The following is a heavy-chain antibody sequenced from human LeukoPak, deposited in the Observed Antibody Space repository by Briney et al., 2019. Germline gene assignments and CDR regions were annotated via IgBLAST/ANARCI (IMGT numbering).Heavy chain of an antibody. CDR1: GHTFTSYG. V-gene: IGHV1-69*11. D-gene: IGHD3-10*01. CDR2: IIPILDTT. CDR3: AGESFSRRAGTTMVRGVIPY. J-gene: IGHJ4*02. Sequence: SEKVSCKASGHTFTSYGISWVRQAPGQGLEWMGRIIPILDTTNYAQKFQGRVTIITDESTSTAYMELITLRSGDTAVYYCAGESFSRRAGTTMVRGVIPYWVQGTLVTVSS.